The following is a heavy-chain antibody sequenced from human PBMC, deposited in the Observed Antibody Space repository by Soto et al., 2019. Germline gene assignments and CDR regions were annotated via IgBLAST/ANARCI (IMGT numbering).Heavy chain of an antibody. CDR2: ISGSGGST. V-gene: IGHV3-23*01. CDR1: GFTFSSYA. CDR3: AKASCSGGSCYSCRWFDP. Sequence: EVQLLESGGGLVQPGGSLRLSCAASGFTFSSYAMSWVRQAPGKGLEWVSAISGSGGSTYYADSVKGRFTISRDNSKNTLYLQMNSLRAEDTAVYYCAKASCSGGSCYSCRWFDPWGQGTLVTVSS. J-gene: IGHJ5*02. D-gene: IGHD2-15*01.